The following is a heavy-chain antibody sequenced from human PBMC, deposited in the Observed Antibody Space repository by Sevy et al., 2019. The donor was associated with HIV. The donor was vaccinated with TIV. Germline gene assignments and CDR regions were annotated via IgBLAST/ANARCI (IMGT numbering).Heavy chain of an antibody. Sequence: ASVKVSCKASGGTFSPYAISWVRQAPGQGLEWMGGVIPIFGTTKYAQKFQGRVTITADESRTTAYMELSSLRSDDTAVYYCARDTPRDGSTPWGQGTLVTVSS. V-gene: IGHV1-69*13. CDR2: VIPIFGTT. CDR3: ARDTPRDGSTP. CDR1: GGTFSPYA. D-gene: IGHD1-26*01. J-gene: IGHJ4*02.